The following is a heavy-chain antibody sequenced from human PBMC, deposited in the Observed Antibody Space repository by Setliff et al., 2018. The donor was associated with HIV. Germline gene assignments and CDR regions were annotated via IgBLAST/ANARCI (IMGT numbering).Heavy chain of an antibody. CDR1: GFRFSDYW. CDR3: ASSGYNYGGYYMDV. CDR2: IKQDGSEK. D-gene: IGHD5-18*01. V-gene: IGHV3-7*03. Sequence: PGGSLRLSCGASGFRFSDYWMTWVRQAPGRGLESVANIKQDGSEKFYVDSVKGRFTISRDNGKNSLYLQMNSLRAEDTAVYYCASSGYNYGGYYMDVWGKGTTVTVSS. J-gene: IGHJ6*03.